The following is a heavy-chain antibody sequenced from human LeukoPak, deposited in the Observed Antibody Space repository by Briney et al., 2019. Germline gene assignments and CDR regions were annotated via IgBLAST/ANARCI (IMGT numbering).Heavy chain of an antibody. J-gene: IGHJ4*02. V-gene: IGHV3-23*01. CDR1: GFTFSSYA. Sequence: GGSLRLSCAASGFTFSSYAMSWVRQAPGKGLEWVSGIGASGGSTYYADSVKGRFTISRDNSKNTLYLQMNSLRAEDTAIYYCAKVYGSRGYWGQGTLVTVSS. CDR3: AKVYGSRGY. CDR2: IGASGGST. D-gene: IGHD3-10*01.